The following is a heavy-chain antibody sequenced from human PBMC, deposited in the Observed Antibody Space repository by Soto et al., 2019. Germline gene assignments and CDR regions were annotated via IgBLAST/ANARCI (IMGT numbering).Heavy chain of an antibody. D-gene: IGHD3-10*01. J-gene: IGHJ6*03. Sequence: GESLTISCQGSWYSFTSYWIGWVRQMPGKGLEWMGIIYPGDSDTRYSPSFQGQVTISADKSISTAYLQWSSLKASDTAMYYCARRVGTVRGTYYYYMDVWGKGTTVTVSS. V-gene: IGHV5-51*01. CDR1: WYSFTSYW. CDR2: IYPGDSDT. CDR3: ARRVGTVRGTYYYYMDV.